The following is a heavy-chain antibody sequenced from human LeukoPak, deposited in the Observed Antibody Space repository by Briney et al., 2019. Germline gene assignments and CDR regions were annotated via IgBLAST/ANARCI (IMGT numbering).Heavy chain of an antibody. D-gene: IGHD3-10*01. V-gene: IGHV3-74*01. J-gene: IGHJ5*02. Sequence: PGGSLRLSCAASGFTFISYWMHWVRQAPGKGLVWVSRINRDGSSTDYADSVKGRFTISRDNAKNTLYLQMNSLRGEDTAVYYCARANYYGSGSYFDPWGQGTLVTVSS. CDR2: INRDGSST. CDR3: ARANYYGSGSYFDP. CDR1: GFTFISYW.